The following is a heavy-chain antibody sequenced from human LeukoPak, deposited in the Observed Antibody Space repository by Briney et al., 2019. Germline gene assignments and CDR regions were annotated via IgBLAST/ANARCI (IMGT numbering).Heavy chain of an antibody. J-gene: IGHJ4*02. Sequence: ASVKVSCKVSGHSLTELSMHWVRQAPGKGLEWVGGLSPEDTETVYAQDFQGRVTMTEDTSADTAYMELSRLTSEDTAVYCCAAVVVYASHLRLWGQGTLVTVSS. D-gene: IGHD2/OR15-2a*01. CDR3: AAVVVYASHLRL. V-gene: IGHV1-24*01. CDR1: GHSLTELS. CDR2: LSPEDTET.